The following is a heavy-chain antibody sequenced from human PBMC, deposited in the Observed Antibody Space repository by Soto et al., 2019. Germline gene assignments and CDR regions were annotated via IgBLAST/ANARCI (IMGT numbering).Heavy chain of an antibody. Sequence: SETLSLTCTVSGYSISSGYYWGWIRQPPGKGLEWIGSIYHSGSTYYNPSLKSRVTISVDTSKNQFSLKLSSVTAADTAVYYCARVTIFGVVITPYYYYGMDVWGQGTTVTVSS. CDR3: ARVTIFGVVITPYYYYGMDV. V-gene: IGHV4-38-2*02. J-gene: IGHJ6*02. CDR2: IYHSGST. D-gene: IGHD3-3*01. CDR1: GYSISSGYY.